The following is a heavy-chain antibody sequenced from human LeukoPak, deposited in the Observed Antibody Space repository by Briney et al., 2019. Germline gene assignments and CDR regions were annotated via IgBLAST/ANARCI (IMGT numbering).Heavy chain of an antibody. CDR2: GHSSGRS. D-gene: IGHD6-19*01. CDR3: ARRDITSGWSFNY. CDR1: GDSISNYH. J-gene: IGHJ4*02. V-gene: IGHV4-4*07. Sequence: PSQTLSLTCRVSGDSISNYHWSWVRQPAGKGLEWIGQGHSSGRSNYNPPLESRVTVSIDTPENQFSLTIRSVTAADTAIYYCARRDITSGWSFNYWGQGILVTVS.